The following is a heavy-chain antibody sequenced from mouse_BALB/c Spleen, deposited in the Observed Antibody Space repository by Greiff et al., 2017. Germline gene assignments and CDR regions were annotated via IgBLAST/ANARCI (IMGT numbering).Heavy chain of an antibody. CDR3: ARDHPDYGKRTWFAY. J-gene: IGHJ3*01. Sequence: EVKLVESGGGLVQPGGSLKLSCAASGFTFSSYGMSWVRQTPDKRLELVATINSNGGSTYYPDSVKGRFTISRDNAKNTLYLQMSSLKSEDTAMYYCARDHPDYGKRTWFAYWGQGTLVTVSA. CDR1: GFTFSSYG. V-gene: IGHV5-6-3*01. D-gene: IGHD2-1*01. CDR2: INSNGGST.